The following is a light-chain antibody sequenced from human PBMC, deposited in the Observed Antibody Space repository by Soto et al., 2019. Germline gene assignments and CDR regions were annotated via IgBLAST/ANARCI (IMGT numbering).Light chain of an antibody. CDR3: QQYNNWPIP. J-gene: IGKJ5*01. CDR2: GAS. Sequence: EIVLTHSPGTLSLSPCERATLSSSASQSVSSSYLAWYQQKPGQAPRALNYGASRKAPGIPDRVSGRGSGAEFTLPISSLQSEDFAVDYCQQYNNWPIPFGQGERRENK. V-gene: IGKV3-20*01. CDR1: QSVSSSY.